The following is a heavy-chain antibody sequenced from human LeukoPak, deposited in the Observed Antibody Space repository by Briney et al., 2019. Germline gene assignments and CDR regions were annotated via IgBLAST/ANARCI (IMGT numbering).Heavy chain of an antibody. CDR2: INTNTGNP. V-gene: IGHV7-4-1*02. CDR1: GYTFTSYA. Sequence: ASVKVSCKASGYTFTSYAMKWVRQAPGQGLEWMGWINTNTGNPTYAQGFTGRFVFSLDTSVSTAYLQISSLKAEDTAVYYCARVRFLEWLFQGGHPNYYGMDVWGQGTTVTVSS. D-gene: IGHD3-3*01. J-gene: IGHJ6*02. CDR3: ARVRFLEWLFQGGHPNYYGMDV.